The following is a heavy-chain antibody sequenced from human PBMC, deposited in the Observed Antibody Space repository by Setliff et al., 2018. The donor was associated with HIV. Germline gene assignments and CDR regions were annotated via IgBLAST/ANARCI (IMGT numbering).Heavy chain of an antibody. V-gene: IGHV3-30*04. CDR1: GFTFSSYS. Sequence: AGESLKISCAASGFTFSSYSMHWVRQAPGKGLEWVATISFDGSDRYYVESVRGRFTISRDNSKNTLYLQLNSLRTEDTAVYYCARDPDTALVLIYFDYWGQGALVTVSS. CDR2: ISFDGSDR. D-gene: IGHD5-18*01. J-gene: IGHJ4*02. CDR3: ARDPDTALVLIYFDY.